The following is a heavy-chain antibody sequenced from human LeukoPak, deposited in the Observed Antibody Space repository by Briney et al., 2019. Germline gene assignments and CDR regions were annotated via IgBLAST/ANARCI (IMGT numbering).Heavy chain of an antibody. CDR1: GDSITGYY. CDR2: IYYSGST. J-gene: IGHJ5*02. CDR3: ARQPITKVRGVIGYWFDP. D-gene: IGHD3-10*01. V-gene: IGHV4-39*01. Sequence: SETLSLTCSVSGDSITGYYWGWIRQPPGKGLEWIGSIYYSGSTYYNPSLKSRVTISVDTSKNQFSLKLSSVTAADTAVYYCARQPITKVRGVIGYWFDPWGQGTLVTVSS.